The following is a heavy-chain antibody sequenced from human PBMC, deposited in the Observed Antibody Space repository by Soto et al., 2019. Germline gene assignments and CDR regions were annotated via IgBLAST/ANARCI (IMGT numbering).Heavy chain of an antibody. CDR1: GFTFSDYY. CDR2: ISSSSSYT. Sequence: GGSLRLSCAASGFTFSDYYMSWIRQAPGKGLEWVSYISSSSSYTNYADSVKGRSTISRDNAKNSLYLQMNSLRAEDTAVYYCARVPHCSGGSGYSGAPYYFDDWGQGTLVTVSS. CDR3: ARVPHCSGGSGYSGAPYYFDD. J-gene: IGHJ4*02. D-gene: IGHD2-15*01. V-gene: IGHV3-11*06.